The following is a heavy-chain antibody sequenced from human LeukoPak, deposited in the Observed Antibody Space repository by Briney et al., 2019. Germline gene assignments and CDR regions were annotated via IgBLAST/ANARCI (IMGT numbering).Heavy chain of an antibody. CDR2: ISSSGSYI. D-gene: IGHD3-3*01. Sequence: PGGSLRLSCAASRFTFSSYSMNWVRQAPGKGLEWVSSISSSGSYIYYADSVKGRFTLSRDNAKNSLFLQMTTLRVEDTAVYYCARGPYYDFWSGYTYFDHWGRGTLVTVSS. J-gene: IGHJ4*02. CDR1: RFTFSSYS. V-gene: IGHV3-21*01. CDR3: ARGPYYDFWSGYTYFDH.